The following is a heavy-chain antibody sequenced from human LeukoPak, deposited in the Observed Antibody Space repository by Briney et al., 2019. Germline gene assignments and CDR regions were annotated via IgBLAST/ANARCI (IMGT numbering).Heavy chain of an antibody. Sequence: GSLRLSCAASGFTFDDYGMNWVRQPPGKGLEWIGEIYHSGGTNYNPSLKSRVTISVDKSNNQFSLKLSSVTAADTAVYYCAREDSSGYIFDYWGQGILVTVSS. J-gene: IGHJ4*02. CDR2: IYHSGGT. CDR3: AREDSSGYIFDY. CDR1: GFTFDDYG. D-gene: IGHD3-22*01. V-gene: IGHV4-4*02.